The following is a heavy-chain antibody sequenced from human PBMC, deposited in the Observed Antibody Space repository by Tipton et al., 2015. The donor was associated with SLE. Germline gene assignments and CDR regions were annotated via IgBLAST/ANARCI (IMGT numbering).Heavy chain of an antibody. CDR3: AKVWITGTSKVPDY. D-gene: IGHD1-20*01. V-gene: IGHV3-23*01. CDR2: ISGSGGST. J-gene: IGHJ4*02. Sequence: SLRLSCAASGFTFSSYAMSWVSKAPGKGLEWVSGISGSGGSTYYADSVKGRFTISRDNSKNTLYLQMNSLRAEDTAVYYCAKVWITGTSKVPDYCGQVTLLAVSS. CDR1: GFTFSSYA.